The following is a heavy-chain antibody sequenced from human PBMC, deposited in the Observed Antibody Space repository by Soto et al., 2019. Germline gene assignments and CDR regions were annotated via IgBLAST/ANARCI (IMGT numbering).Heavy chain of an antibody. D-gene: IGHD3-16*02. Sequence: VGSLRLSCAASGFTFSSYAMSWVRQAPGKGLEWVSAISGSGGSTYYADSVKGRFTISRDNSKNTLYLQMNSLRAEDTAVYYCAKDETRNDYVWGSYRPPFDYWGQGTLVTVSS. J-gene: IGHJ4*02. CDR3: AKDETRNDYVWGSYRPPFDY. CDR1: GFTFSSYA. V-gene: IGHV3-23*01. CDR2: ISGSGGST.